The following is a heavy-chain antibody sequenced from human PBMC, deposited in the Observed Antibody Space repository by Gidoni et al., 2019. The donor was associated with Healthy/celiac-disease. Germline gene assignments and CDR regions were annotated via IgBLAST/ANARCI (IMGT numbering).Heavy chain of an antibody. Sequence: QVQLVQSWAEVKKPGASVKVSCKVSGYPLTELSMHWVRQAPGKGLEWSGGFDPEDGETIYAQKFQGRVTMTEDTSTDTAYMELSSLRSEDTAVYYCATEGRNGPLLWLGGAIYWGQGTLVTVSS. J-gene: IGHJ4*02. V-gene: IGHV1-24*01. CDR1: GYPLTELS. CDR2: FDPEDGET. CDR3: ATEGRNGPLLWLGGAIY. D-gene: IGHD3-10*01.